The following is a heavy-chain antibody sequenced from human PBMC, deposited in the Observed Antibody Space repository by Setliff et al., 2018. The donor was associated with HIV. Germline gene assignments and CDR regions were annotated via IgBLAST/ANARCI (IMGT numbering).Heavy chain of an antibody. V-gene: IGHV3-7*01. Sequence: HPGGSLRLSCAASGFTFSSFWMSWVRQAPGKGLEWVANINQVESEKYYVDSVKGRFTISRDNAKNSLYLQMNSLGVEDTAIYFCVRGKRYAYTSGGLDVWGQGTTVTVS. CDR3: VRGKRYAYTSGGLDV. D-gene: IGHD3-16*01. CDR2: INQVESEK. CDR1: GFTFSSFW. J-gene: IGHJ6*02.